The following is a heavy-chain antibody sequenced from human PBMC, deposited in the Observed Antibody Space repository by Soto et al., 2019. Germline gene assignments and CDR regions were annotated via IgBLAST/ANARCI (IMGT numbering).Heavy chain of an antibody. CDR1: GFTFSSYG. D-gene: IGHD1-7*01. Sequence: EMQLLESEGGLVQPGGSLRLSCAASGFTFSSYGMTWVRQAPGKGLEWVSFSSATGAGTYFADSVKGRFTISRDNSKNTLYLQMSSLRADDTAVYYCAKDRRAGGNYGFYSDFWGQGALVIVSS. CDR2: SSATGAGT. CDR3: AKDRRAGGNYGFYSDF. J-gene: IGHJ4*02. V-gene: IGHV3-23*01.